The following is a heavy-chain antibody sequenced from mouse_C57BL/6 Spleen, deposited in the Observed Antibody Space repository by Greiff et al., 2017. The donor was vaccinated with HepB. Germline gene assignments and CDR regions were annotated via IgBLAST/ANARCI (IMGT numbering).Heavy chain of an antibody. Sequence: VQLKESGGGLVKPGGSLKLSCAASGFTFSDYGMHWVRQAPEKGLEWVAYISSGSSTIYYADTVKGRFTISRDNAKNTLFLQMTSLRSEDTAMYYCARIGDYDRYFDVWGTGTTVTVSS. J-gene: IGHJ1*03. CDR2: ISSGSSTI. CDR1: GFTFSDYG. D-gene: IGHD2-4*01. V-gene: IGHV5-17*01. CDR3: ARIGDYDRYFDV.